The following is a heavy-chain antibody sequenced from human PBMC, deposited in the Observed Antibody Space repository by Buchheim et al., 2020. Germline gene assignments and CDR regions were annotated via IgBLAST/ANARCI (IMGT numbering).Heavy chain of an antibody. CDR3: ARAWYSSSRYYYGC. CDR2: VSGDGRSI. CDR1: GFTFNKYW. D-gene: IGHD6-13*01. J-gene: IGHJ4*02. Sequence: EVQLVESGGGLVQPGGSLRLSCAASGFTFNKYWMHWVRQAPGKGLVWVSRVSGDGRSIDYADSVRGRFTIARANAKNTLYLQMNSLRAEDTAVYYCARAWYSSSRYYYGCWGQGT. V-gene: IGHV3-74*01.